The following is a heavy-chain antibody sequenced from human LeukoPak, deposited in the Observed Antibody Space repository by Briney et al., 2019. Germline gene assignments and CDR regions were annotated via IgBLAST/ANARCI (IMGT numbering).Heavy chain of an antibody. D-gene: IGHD6-19*01. J-gene: IGHJ1*01. CDR2: IYPGDSDT. CDR1: GYSFTTYW. CDR3: ARAVAGAPEYFQH. Sequence: GESLKISCQGSGYSFTTYWIGWVRQMPGKGLEWMGVIYPGDSDTRYSPSFQGQVTISADKSISTAYLQWSSLKASDTAMYYCARAVAGAPEYFQHWGQGTLVTVSS. V-gene: IGHV5-51*01.